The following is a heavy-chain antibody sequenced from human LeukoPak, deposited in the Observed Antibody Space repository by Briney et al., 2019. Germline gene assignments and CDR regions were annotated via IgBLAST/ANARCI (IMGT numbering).Heavy chain of an antibody. CDR1: GFTFSSYS. CDR3: AKSGYRGSYYDAFDI. J-gene: IGHJ3*02. D-gene: IGHD1-26*01. CDR2: ISSSSSTI. V-gene: IGHV3-48*01. Sequence: GGSLRLSCAASGFTFSSYSMTWVRQAPGKGLEWVSYISSSSSTIYYADSVKGRFTISRDNAKNSLYLQMNSLRAEDTAVYYCAKSGYRGSYYDAFDIWGQGTMVTVSS.